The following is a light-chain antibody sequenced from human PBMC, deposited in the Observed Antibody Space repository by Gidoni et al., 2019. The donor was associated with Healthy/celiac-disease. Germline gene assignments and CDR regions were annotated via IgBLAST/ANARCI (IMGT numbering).Light chain of an antibody. CDR1: QSVSSY. Sequence: EIVLTQSPATLSLSPGERATHSCRASQSVSSYLAWYQQKPGQAPRLLIYDASNRATGIPARFSGSGSGTDFTLTISSLEPEDFAVYYCQQRSNWPSYTFGQXTKLEIK. CDR2: DAS. CDR3: QQRSNWPSYT. V-gene: IGKV3-11*01. J-gene: IGKJ2*01.